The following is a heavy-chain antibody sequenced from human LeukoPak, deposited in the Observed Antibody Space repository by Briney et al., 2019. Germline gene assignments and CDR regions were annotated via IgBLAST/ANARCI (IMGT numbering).Heavy chain of an antibody. V-gene: IGHV3-21*01. CDR3: ASWDQWELTHRFDY. D-gene: IGHD1-26*01. Sequence: GGSLRLSCAASGFTFSSYSMNWVRQAPGKGLEWVSSIISSSSYINYADSVKGRFTISRDNAKNSLYLQMNSLRAEDTAVYYCASWDQWELTHRFDYWGQGTLVTVSS. CDR1: GFTFSSYS. J-gene: IGHJ4*02. CDR2: IISSSSYI.